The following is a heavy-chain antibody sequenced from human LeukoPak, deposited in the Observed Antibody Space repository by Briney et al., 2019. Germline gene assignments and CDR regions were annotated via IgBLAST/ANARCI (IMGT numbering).Heavy chain of an antibody. J-gene: IGHJ4*02. Sequence: SETLSLTCTVSGGSISSYYWSWIRQPPGKGLEWIGYIYYSGSTNYNPSLKSRVTISVDTSKNQFSLKLSSVTAADTAVYYCARDRGGNPDLYDYWGQGTLVTVSS. V-gene: IGHV4-59*12. CDR1: GGSISSYY. CDR2: IYYSGST. CDR3: ARDRGGNPDLYDY. D-gene: IGHD4-23*01.